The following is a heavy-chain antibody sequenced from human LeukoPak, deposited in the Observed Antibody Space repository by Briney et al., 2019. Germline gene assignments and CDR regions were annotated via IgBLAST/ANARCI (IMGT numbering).Heavy chain of an antibody. J-gene: IGHJ4*02. Sequence: ASVKVSCKASGYTFTGYYMHWVRQAPGQGLEWMGWINPNSGSTNYAQKFQGRATMTRDTSISTAYMELSRLRSDDTAVYYCAREKYQLLSVDYWGQGTLVTVSS. CDR2: INPNSGST. CDR3: AREKYQLLSVDY. D-gene: IGHD2-2*01. V-gene: IGHV1-2*02. CDR1: GYTFTGYY.